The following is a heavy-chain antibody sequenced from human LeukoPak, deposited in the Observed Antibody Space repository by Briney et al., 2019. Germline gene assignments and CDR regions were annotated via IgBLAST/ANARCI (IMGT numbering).Heavy chain of an antibody. Sequence: ASVEVSCKASGYTFTGYYMHWVRQAPGQGLEWMGWINPNSGGTNYAQKFQGRVTMTRDTSISTAYMELSRLRSDDTAVYYCARGTTMVRGVVMDAFDYWGQGTLVTVSS. J-gene: IGHJ4*02. CDR1: GYTFTGYY. V-gene: IGHV1-2*02. CDR3: ARGTTMVRGVVMDAFDY. D-gene: IGHD3-10*01. CDR2: INPNSGGT.